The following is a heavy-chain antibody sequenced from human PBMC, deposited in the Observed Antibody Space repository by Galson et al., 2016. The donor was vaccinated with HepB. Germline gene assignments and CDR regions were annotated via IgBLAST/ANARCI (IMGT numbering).Heavy chain of an antibody. CDR1: GFPFSYAW. J-gene: IGHJ6*02. V-gene: IGHV3-15*01. CDR2: IKSKIDGGTT. Sequence: SLRLSCAASGFPFSYAWMSWVRQAPGKGLEWVGRIKSKIDGGTTDYVAPVKGRFTISRDDSKNTVFLQMNSLKTEDTAVYYCTTDLTFILVPGNYDGMDVWGQGTTVTVSS. CDR3: TTDLTFILVPGNYDGMDV. D-gene: IGHD2-2*01.